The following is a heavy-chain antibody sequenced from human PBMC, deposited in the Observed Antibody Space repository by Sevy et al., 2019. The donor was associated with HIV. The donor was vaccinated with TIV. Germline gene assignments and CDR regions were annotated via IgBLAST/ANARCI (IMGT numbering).Heavy chain of an antibody. CDR2: ITNDGSNK. CDR1: GFTFSSYA. D-gene: IGHD3-10*01. CDR3: ARDRPTMVRGVSNWFDP. Sequence: GGSLRLSCAASGFTFSSYAMHWVRQAPGKGLEWVAVITNDGSNKYYADSVKGRFTISRDNSKDTLYLQMNSLGAEDTAVYYCARDRPTMVRGVSNWFDPWGQGTLVTVSS. J-gene: IGHJ5*02. V-gene: IGHV3-30-3*01.